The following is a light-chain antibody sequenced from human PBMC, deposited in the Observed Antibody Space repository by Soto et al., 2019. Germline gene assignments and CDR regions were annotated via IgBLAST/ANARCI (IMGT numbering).Light chain of an antibody. Sequence: QSVLTQPASVSGSPGQSITISCTGTSSDVGGYNYVSWYQQHPGKAPKLMIYDVSNRPSGVSNRFSGYKSGNTASLTISGPQADDEADYYCSSYTSSSTLVFGTGTKDTVL. CDR1: SSDVGGYNY. CDR3: SSYTSSSTLV. J-gene: IGLJ1*01. V-gene: IGLV2-14*01. CDR2: DVS.